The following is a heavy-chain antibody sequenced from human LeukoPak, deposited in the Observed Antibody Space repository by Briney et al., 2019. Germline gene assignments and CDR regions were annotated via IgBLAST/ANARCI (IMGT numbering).Heavy chain of an antibody. D-gene: IGHD2-15*01. CDR3: ARDLVVVVAGYYYYYMDV. CDR2: IIPIFGTA. CDR1: GGTFSSYA. Sequence: GASVKVSCKASGGTFSSYAISWVRQAPGQGLEWMGRIIPIFGTANYAQKFQGRVTITTDESTSTAYMELSSLRSEDAAVYYCARDLVVVVAGYYYYYMDVWGKGTTVTVS. V-gene: IGHV1-69*05. J-gene: IGHJ6*03.